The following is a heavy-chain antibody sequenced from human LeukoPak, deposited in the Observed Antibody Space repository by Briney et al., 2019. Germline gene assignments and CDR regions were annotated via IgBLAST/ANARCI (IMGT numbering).Heavy chain of an antibody. V-gene: IGHV4-61*02. D-gene: IGHD2-2*01. Sequence: SETLSLTCTVSGGSISSGSYYWSWIRQPAGKGLEWIGRIYTSGSTNYNPSLKSRVTISVDTSKNQFSLKLSSVTAADTAVYYCAIFNRRAGYCSSTSCYAFDIWGQGTMVTVSS. CDR2: IYTSGST. J-gene: IGHJ3*02. CDR3: AIFNRRAGYCSSTSCYAFDI. CDR1: GGSISSGSYY.